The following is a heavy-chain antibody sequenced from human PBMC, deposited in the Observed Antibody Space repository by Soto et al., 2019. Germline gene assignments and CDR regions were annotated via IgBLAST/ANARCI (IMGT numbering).Heavy chain of an antibody. CDR3: AKGTGFRYFYWFQRCMDV. J-gene: IGHJ6*02. CDR1: GFTFSSYG. D-gene: IGHD3-9*01. CDR2: ISYDGSNK. V-gene: IGHV3-30*18. Sequence: QVQLVESGGGVVQPGRSLRLSCAASGFTFSSYGMHWVRQAPGKGLEWVAVISYDGSNKYYADSVKGRFTISRDHSKNTLYLQLNRLRAENTAVYYCAKGTGFRYFYWFQRCMDVWGQGTTVTVSS.